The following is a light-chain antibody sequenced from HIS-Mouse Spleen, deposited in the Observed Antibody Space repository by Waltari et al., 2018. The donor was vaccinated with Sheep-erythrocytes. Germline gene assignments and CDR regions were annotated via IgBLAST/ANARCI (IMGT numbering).Light chain of an antibody. CDR2: DVS. J-gene: IGLJ1*01. CDR1: SSDLGGYNY. Sequence: LTQPPSVSVSPGPTASITCSGTSSDLGGYNYVSWYQQHPGKAPKLMIYDVSKRPSGVPDRFSGSKSGNTASLTISGLQAEDEADYYCCSYAGSYNHVFATGTKVTVL. V-gene: IGLV2-11*01. CDR3: CSYAGSYNHV.